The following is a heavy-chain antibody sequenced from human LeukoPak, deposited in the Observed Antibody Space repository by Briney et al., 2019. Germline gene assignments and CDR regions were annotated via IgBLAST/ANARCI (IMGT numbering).Heavy chain of an antibody. V-gene: IGHV3-15*01. CDR3: ATGWYFDF. J-gene: IGHJ2*01. Sequence: GGFLRLSCAGSGFTFSNAWMNWVRQAPGKGLEWVGRIKSKANGGTIDYAAPVTGRFTISRDDSKNTLSLQMDSLKIEDTAVYYCATGWYFDFWGRGTLVTVSS. CDR1: GFTFSNAW. CDR2: IKSKANGGTI.